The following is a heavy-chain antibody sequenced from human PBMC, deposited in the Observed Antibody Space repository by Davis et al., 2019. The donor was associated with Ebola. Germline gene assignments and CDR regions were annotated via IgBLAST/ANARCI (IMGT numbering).Heavy chain of an antibody. CDR1: GFTFSSYW. J-gene: IGHJ4*03. CDR2: IKQDGSEK. Sequence: GGSLRLSCAASGFTFSSYWMSWVRQAPGKGLEWVANIKQDGSEKYYVDSVKGRFTISRDNAKNSLYLQMNSLRAEDTAVYYCARVGYDFWSGYYDYWGQGTTVTVSS. D-gene: IGHD3-3*01. CDR3: ARVGYDFWSGYYDY. V-gene: IGHV3-7*03.